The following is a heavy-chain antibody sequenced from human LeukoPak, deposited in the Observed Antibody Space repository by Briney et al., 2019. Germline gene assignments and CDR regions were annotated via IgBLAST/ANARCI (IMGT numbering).Heavy chain of an antibody. CDR1: GGSISSYY. J-gene: IGHJ5*02. V-gene: IGHV4-4*09. D-gene: IGHD3-3*01. CDR3: ASRNSDYDLRFDP. CDR2: IYTSGST. Sequence: SETLSLTCTVSGGSISSYYWSWIRQPPGKGLEWIGYIYTSGSTNYNPSLKSRVTISVHTSKNQFSLKLSSVTAADTAVYYCASRNSDYDLRFDPWGQGTLVTVSS.